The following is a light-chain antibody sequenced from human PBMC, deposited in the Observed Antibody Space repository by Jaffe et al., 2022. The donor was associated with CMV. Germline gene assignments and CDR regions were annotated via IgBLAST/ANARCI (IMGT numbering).Light chain of an antibody. Sequence: EIVLTQSPATLSLSPGERATLSCRASQSISSYLAWYQQKLGQAPRLLIYEASNRATGIPARFSGSGSGTDFTLTISSLEPEDFAVYYCQQRSDWPSTFGGGTKVEIK. CDR1: QSISSY. J-gene: IGKJ4*01. CDR2: EAS. CDR3: QQRSDWPST. V-gene: IGKV3-11*01.